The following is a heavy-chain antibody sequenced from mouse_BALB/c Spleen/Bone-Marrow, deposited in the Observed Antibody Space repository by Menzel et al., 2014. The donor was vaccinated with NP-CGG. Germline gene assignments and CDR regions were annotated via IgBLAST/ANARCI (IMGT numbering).Heavy chain of an antibody. CDR1: GFTFSSNG. J-gene: IGHJ2*01. CDR3: ARNYYGYDGYFDY. V-gene: IGHV5-9-2*01. D-gene: IGHD2-2*01. CDR2: ISGGGDYT. Sequence: EVQGVESGGGLVKPGGSLKLSCAASGFTFSSNGMSWVRQTPEKRLEWVATISGGGDYTYYPDSVKGRFTISRDNAKNNLCLQMSSLRSEDTALYYCARNYYGYDGYFDYWGQGTTLTVSS.